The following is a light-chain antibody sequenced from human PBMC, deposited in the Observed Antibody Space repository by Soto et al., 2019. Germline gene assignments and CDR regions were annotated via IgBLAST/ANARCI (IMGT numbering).Light chain of an antibody. Sequence: EIVMTQSPATLSVSPGERATLSCRAGQSVGSNLAWYQHKPGQAPRLLIYGASTRATGIPARFSASGSGTEFSLTISSLQSEDFAVYYCQQYNNWPPKQYTFGQGTKLEIK. CDR1: QSVGSN. CDR2: GAS. CDR3: QQYNNWPPKQYT. V-gene: IGKV3-15*01. J-gene: IGKJ2*01.